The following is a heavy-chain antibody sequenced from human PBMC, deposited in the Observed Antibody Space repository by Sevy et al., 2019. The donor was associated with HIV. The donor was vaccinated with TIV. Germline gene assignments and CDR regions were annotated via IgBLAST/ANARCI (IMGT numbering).Heavy chain of an antibody. CDR3: AKEERGPEYFQH. CDR2: ISGSVGTT. V-gene: IGHV3-23*01. J-gene: IGHJ1*01. Sequence: GGSLRRSCAASGFTFSSYAMSWVRQAPGKGLEWVSGISGSVGTTYYGDSVKGRFTISRDTSKNTLYLQMNSVRAEDTAVYYCAKEERGPEYFQHWGQGTLVTVSS. D-gene: IGHD1-26*01. CDR1: GFTFSSYA.